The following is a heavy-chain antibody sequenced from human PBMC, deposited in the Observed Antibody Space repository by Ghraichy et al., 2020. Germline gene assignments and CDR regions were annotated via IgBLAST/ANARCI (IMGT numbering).Heavy chain of an antibody. Sequence: ASVKVSCKASGYTFTSYYMHWVRQAPGQGLEWMGIINPSGGSTSYAQKFQGRVTMTRDTSTSTVYMELSSLRSEDTAVYYCASSFRDIAARNYYYGMDVWGQGTTVTVSS. CDR1: GYTFTSYY. D-gene: IGHD6-6*01. CDR3: ASSFRDIAARNYYYGMDV. V-gene: IGHV1-46*01. CDR2: INPSGGST. J-gene: IGHJ6*02.